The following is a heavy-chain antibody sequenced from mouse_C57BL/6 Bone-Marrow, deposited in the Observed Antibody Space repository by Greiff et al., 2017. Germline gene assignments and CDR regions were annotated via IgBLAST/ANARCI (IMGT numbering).Heavy chain of an antibody. V-gene: IGHV1-54*01. CDR3: ARSPIGTSYYAMDY. Sequence: QVQLKQSGAELVRPGTSVKVSCKASGYAFTNYLIEWVKQRPGQGLEWIGVINPGSGGTNYNEKFKGKATLTADKSSSTAYMQLSSLTSEDSAVYFCARSPIGTSYYAMDYWGQGTSVTVSS. CDR1: GYAFTNYL. J-gene: IGHJ4*01. CDR2: INPGSGGT. D-gene: IGHD2-5*01.